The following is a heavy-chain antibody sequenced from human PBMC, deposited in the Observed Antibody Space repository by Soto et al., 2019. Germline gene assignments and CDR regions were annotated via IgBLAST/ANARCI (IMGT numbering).Heavy chain of an antibody. D-gene: IGHD1-1*01. CDR1: GDSVSSNSAA. CDR3: ARGSWDDVTGYYYMDV. Sequence: SQTLSLTCDISGDSVSSNSAAWNWIRQTPSRGLEWLGRTYYRSKWYINYAVSVKSRITVNPDTSKNQFSLQLNSVTPEDTAVYYCARGSWDDVTGYYYMDVWGKGTTVTVSS. CDR2: TYYRSKWYI. J-gene: IGHJ6*03. V-gene: IGHV6-1*01.